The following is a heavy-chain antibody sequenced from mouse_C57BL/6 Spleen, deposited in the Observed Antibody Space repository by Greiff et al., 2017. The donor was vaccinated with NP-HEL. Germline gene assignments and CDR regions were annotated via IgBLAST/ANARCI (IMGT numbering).Heavy chain of an antibody. CDR2: IRNKANGYTT. CDR3: ARYRTTVGYFDV. Sequence: DVMLVDSGGGLVQPGGSLSLSCAASGFTFTDYYMSWVRQPPGKALEWLGFIRNKANGYTTEYSASVKGRFTISRDNSQSILYLQMNALRAEDSATYYCARYRTTVGYFDVWGTGTTVTVSS. CDR1: GFTFTDYY. J-gene: IGHJ1*03. V-gene: IGHV7-3*01. D-gene: IGHD1-1*01.